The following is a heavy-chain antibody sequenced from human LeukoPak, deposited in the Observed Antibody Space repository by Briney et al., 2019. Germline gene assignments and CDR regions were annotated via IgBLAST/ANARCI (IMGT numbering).Heavy chain of an antibody. CDR3: ARGPSVYHNT. CDR2: IYSGGST. J-gene: IGHJ4*02. CDR1: EFSLGSNY. V-gene: IGHV3-66*01. D-gene: IGHD5/OR15-5a*01. Sequence: GGSLRLSCAASEFSLGSNYMTWVRQAPGQGLEWVSLIYSGGSTYYSDSVKGRFTISRDNSKNTLYLQMNSLRAEDTAVYYCARGPSVYHNTGGQGTLVTVSS.